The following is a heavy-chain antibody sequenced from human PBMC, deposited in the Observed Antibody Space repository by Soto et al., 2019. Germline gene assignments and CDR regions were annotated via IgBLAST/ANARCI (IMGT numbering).Heavy chain of an antibody. Sequence: SETLSLTCTVSGGSISNYYWSWIRQPPGKGLEWIGYIYYSGSANYNPSLKSRVTISVDTSKNQFSLKLSSVTAADTAVYYCAIAGAATLSDYWGQGTLVTVSS. D-gene: IGHD2-15*01. CDR2: IYYSGSA. CDR3: AIAGAATLSDY. V-gene: IGHV4-59*01. CDR1: GGSISNYY. J-gene: IGHJ4*02.